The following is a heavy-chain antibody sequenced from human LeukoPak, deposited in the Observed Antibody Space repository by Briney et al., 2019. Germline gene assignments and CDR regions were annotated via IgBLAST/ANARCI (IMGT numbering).Heavy chain of an antibody. Sequence: GGSLRLSCEVSGFTFNTYGIHWVRQTPGKGLEWVALISYDGSKKYYTDSVKGRFTISRDNSKNTLYLQMNSLRAEDTAVYYCAKAIMDWLSYPFDPWGQGTLVTVSS. J-gene: IGHJ5*02. D-gene: IGHD3/OR15-3a*01. CDR3: AKAIMDWLSYPFDP. CDR2: ISYDGSKK. CDR1: GFTFNTYG. V-gene: IGHV3-30*18.